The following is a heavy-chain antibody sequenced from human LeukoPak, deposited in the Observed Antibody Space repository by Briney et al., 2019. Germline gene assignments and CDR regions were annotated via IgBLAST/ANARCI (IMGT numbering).Heavy chain of an antibody. CDR2: LASDGRNE. V-gene: IGHV3-33*01. CDR3: ARGGGGQLDY. Sequence: PGRSLRLSCAASGFPFSTYGMYWVRRAPGKGLEWVAGLASDGRNENYPDSVKGRFTISRDNSKNTLYLQMNILRAEDTAVYYCARGGGGQLDYWGQGTLVTVSS. CDR1: GFPFSTYG. D-gene: IGHD3-16*01. J-gene: IGHJ4*02.